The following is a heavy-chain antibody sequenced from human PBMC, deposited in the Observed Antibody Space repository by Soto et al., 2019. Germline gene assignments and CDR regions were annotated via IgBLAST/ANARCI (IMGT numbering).Heavy chain of an antibody. D-gene: IGHD2-21*02. J-gene: IGHJ3*02. CDR3: ARVLVTSPGVSHDAFDI. CDR1: GYTFTSYY. V-gene: IGHV1-46*03. CDR2: INPSGGST. Sequence: ASVKVSCQASGYTFTSYYMHWVRQAPGQGLEWMGIINPSGGSTSYAQKFQGRVTMTRDTSTSTVYMELSSLRSEDTAVYYCARVLVTSPGVSHDAFDIWGQGTMVTVSS.